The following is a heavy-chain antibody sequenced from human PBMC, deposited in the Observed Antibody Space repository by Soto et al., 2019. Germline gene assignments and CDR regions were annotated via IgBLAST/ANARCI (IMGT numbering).Heavy chain of an antibody. CDR1: GFTFSNYW. Sequence: EVQLVESGGGLVQPGESLRLSCAPSGFTFSNYWMHWVRQAPGKGLVWVSRIDSDGSRITYADFVKGRFTISRDNAKNTVYLHMNSLTAEDTAVYYCVRTSLVVAVATREDFWGQGTLVTVSS. CDR3: VRTSLVVAVATREDF. D-gene: IGHD2-15*01. V-gene: IGHV3-74*01. J-gene: IGHJ4*02. CDR2: IDSDGSRI.